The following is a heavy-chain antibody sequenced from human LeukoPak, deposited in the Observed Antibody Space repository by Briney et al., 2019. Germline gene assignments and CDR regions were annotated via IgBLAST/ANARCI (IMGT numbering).Heavy chain of an antibody. V-gene: IGHV3-7*02. CDR2: IKQDGSEK. J-gene: IGHJ4*02. CDR3: ASPLTLGY. CDR1: GFTLSSYL. Sequence: GGSLRLSCAASGFTLSSYLMSWVRQAPGKGLEVVSNIKQDGSEKYYVDSVKGRFTISRDNAENSLYLQMTSLTAQDTAVYYCASPLTLGYWGQGTLVTVSS.